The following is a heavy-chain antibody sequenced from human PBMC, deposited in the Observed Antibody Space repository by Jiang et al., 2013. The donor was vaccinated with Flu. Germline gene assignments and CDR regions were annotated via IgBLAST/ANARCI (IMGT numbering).Heavy chain of an antibody. D-gene: IGHD5-12*01. Sequence: SGAEVKNPGASVKVSCKASGYIFTSYGVTWVRQAPGQGLEWMGWIAHNGDTNYAQKLQGRVTISADTSTSTAYMELRSLRSDDTAVYYCARDLLRRGMDVWGQGTTVTVSS. CDR2: IAHNGDT. CDR3: ARDLLRRGMDV. V-gene: IGHV1-18*04. CDR1: GYIFTSYG. J-gene: IGHJ6*02.